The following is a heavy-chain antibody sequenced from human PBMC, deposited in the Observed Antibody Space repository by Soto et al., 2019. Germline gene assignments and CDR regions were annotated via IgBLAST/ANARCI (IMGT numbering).Heavy chain of an antibody. Sequence: KESGPTLVKPTQTLTLTCTFSGFSLATRGVGVGWIRQPPGKALECLALIYWDDDKRYSPSLQSRLSITKDTSKNQVVLTMTNVDPVDTATYYCAHIPNYYQYDWFDPWGQGTLVSVSS. V-gene: IGHV2-5*02. CDR1: GFSLATRGVG. D-gene: IGHD3-16*01. J-gene: IGHJ5*02. CDR3: AHIPNYYQYDWFDP. CDR2: IYWDDDK.